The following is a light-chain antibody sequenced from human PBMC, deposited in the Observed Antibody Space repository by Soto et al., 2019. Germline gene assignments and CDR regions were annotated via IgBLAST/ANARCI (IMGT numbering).Light chain of an antibody. J-gene: IGLJ3*02. CDR3: SSYTSSSNPV. CDR1: SSDVGGYNY. V-gene: IGLV2-14*01. Sequence: QSALTQPASVSGSPGQSITISCTGTSSDVGGYNYVSWYQQHPGKAPKLMIYEVSNRPSGVSNRFSGSKSGNTAFLTISGLQPEDEADYYCSSYTSSSNPVFGGGTKLTVL. CDR2: EVS.